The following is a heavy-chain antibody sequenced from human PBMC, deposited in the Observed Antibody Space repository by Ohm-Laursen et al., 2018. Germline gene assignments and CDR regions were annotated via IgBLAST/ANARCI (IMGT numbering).Heavy chain of an antibody. CDR3: AKVLQWELHFDY. Sequence: GSLRLSCSASGFTFSSYAMSWVRQAPGKGLEWVSAISGSGGSTYYADSVKGRFTISRDNSKNTLYLQMNSLRAEDTAVYYCAKVLQWELHFDYWGQGTLVTVSS. J-gene: IGHJ4*02. D-gene: IGHD1-26*01. V-gene: IGHV3-23*01. CDR2: ISGSGGST. CDR1: GFTFSSYA.